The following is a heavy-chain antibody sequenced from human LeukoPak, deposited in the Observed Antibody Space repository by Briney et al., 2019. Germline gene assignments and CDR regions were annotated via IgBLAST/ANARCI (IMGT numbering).Heavy chain of an antibody. Sequence: ASVKVSCKASGYTFTSFDINWVRQATGQGLEWMGWMNPNSGGTNYAQKFQGRVTMTRDTSISTAYMELSRLRSDDTAVYYCARDGMDVWGQGTTVTVSS. CDR1: GYTFTSFD. V-gene: IGHV1-2*02. CDR3: ARDGMDV. CDR2: MNPNSGGT. J-gene: IGHJ6*02.